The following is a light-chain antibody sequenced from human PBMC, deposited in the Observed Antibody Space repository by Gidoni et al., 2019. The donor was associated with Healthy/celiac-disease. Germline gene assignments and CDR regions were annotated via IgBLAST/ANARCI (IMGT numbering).Light chain of an antibody. CDR2: DDS. J-gene: IGLJ2*01. Sequence: YVLTQPPPVPLPPGQTARITCGGNNIGSKSVHWYQQKPGQAPVLVVYDDSDRPSGIPERFSGSNSGNTATLTISRVEAGDEADYYCQVWDSSSDHVVFGGGTKLTVL. CDR1: NIGSKS. V-gene: IGLV3-21*02. CDR3: QVWDSSSDHVV.